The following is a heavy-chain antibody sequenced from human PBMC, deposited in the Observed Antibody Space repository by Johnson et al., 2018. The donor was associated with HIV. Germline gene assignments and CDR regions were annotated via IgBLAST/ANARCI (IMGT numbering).Heavy chain of an antibody. CDR1: GFTFSRYG. CDR2: ISYDGSNK. V-gene: IGHV3-30*03. D-gene: IGHD3-16*01. Sequence: QVQLVESGGGVVQPGRSPRLSCAASGFTFSRYGIHWVRQAPGKGLEWVAVISYDGSNKKYADSVKGRFTITSDKSKNTLYLQMNSLRAEDTAVYYWARGGLTRAFDIWGQGTMVTVSS. CDR3: ARGGLTRAFDI. J-gene: IGHJ3*02.